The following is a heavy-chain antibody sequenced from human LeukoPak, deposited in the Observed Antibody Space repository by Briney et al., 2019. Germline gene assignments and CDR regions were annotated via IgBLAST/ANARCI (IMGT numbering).Heavy chain of an antibody. V-gene: IGHV4-61*02. D-gene: IGHD2-2*01. CDR2: IYTSGST. Sequence: SETLSLTCTVSGGSISSGDFYWSWIRQPAGKGLEWIGRIYTSGSTNYNPSLKSRVTISVDTSKNLFSLKLSSVTAADTAVYYCARHVVVVPAAIRDYYYYYYMDVWGKGTTVTISS. CDR3: ARHVVVVPAAIRDYYYYYYMDV. J-gene: IGHJ6*03. CDR1: GGSISSGDFY.